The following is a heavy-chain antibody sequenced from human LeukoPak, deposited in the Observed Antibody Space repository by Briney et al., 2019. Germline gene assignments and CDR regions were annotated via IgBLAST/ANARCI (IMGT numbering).Heavy chain of an antibody. D-gene: IGHD3-16*01. CDR3: ARHLGLARGSNWLDP. CDR1: VGSIGTHY. J-gene: IGHJ5*02. V-gene: IGHV4-59*08. Sequence: PSETLSLTCTVSVGSIGTHYCSWIRQPPGKGLEWIGYISNSGTTNYNPSLKSRLDMSVDTSKNQFSLNLSTVTAADTAVYYCARHLGLARGSNWLDPWGQGTLVIVSS. CDR2: ISNSGTT.